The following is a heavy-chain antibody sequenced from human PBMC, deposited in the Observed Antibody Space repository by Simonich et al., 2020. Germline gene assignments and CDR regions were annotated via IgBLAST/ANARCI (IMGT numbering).Heavy chain of an antibody. CDR2: IYYRWST. V-gene: IGHV4-39*01. Sequence: QLQLQESGPGLVKPSETLSLTCTVSGGSISSSSYYWGWISPPPGKGLEWSESIYYRWSTYYNPSLKTRDTISLETAKNQFSPKRSSVTAADTAVYYGARQRVLMVYAIDYWCQGTLVTVSS. CDR3: ARQRVLMVYAIDY. J-gene: IGHJ4*02. CDR1: GGSISSSSYY. D-gene: IGHD2-8*01.